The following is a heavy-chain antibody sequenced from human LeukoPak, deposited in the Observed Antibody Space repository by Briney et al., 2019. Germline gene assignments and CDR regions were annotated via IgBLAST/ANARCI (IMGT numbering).Heavy chain of an antibody. CDR3: ARVEEGYGSGRRENYYYYYMDV. J-gene: IGHJ6*03. CDR1: GGSISSYY. CDR2: IYYSGST. V-gene: IGHV4-59*01. Sequence: SETLSLTCTVSGGSISSYYWSWIRQPPGKGLEWIGYIYYSGSTNYNPSLKSRVTISVDTSTNQFSLKLSSVTAADTAVYYCARVEEGYGSGRRENYYYYYMDVWGKGTTVTISS. D-gene: IGHD3-10*01.